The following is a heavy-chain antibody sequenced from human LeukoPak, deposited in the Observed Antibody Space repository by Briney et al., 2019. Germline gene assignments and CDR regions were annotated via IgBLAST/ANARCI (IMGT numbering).Heavy chain of an antibody. CDR3: AKDQGVYYMDV. D-gene: IGHD3-10*01. J-gene: IGHJ6*03. CDR1: GFTFSSYA. V-gene: IGHV3-23*01. CDR2: ISGSGGST. Sequence: GGSLRLSCAASGFTFSSYAMSWVRQAPGKGLEWVSGISGSGGSTNYADSVKGRFTISRDNSKNTLYLQMNSLRVEDTAVYYCAKDQGVYYMDVWGKGTTVTASS.